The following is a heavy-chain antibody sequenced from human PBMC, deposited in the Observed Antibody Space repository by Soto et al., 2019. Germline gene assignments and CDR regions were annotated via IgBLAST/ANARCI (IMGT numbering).Heavy chain of an antibody. V-gene: IGHV4-59*02. J-gene: IGHJ4*02. CDR2: IYASGNP. D-gene: IGHD1-26*01. CDR1: GGSVSVYY. CDR3: ARGVGSSPPQY. Sequence: SETLSLTCTISGGSVSVYYWSWIRQSTGQGLEWIGYIYASGNPYYNPSLRSRVTVSADTSKNQISLKLTSPTAADTAVYYCARGVGSSPPQYWGRGTLVTVSS.